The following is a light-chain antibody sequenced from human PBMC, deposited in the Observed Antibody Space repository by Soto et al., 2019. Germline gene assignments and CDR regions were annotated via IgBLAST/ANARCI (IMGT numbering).Light chain of an antibody. CDR3: QQYGSSPPQT. J-gene: IGKJ1*01. CDR1: QSVISNY. V-gene: IGKV3D-20*01. CDR2: DTS. Sequence: EIVLTQSPATLSLSPGERATLSCGASQSVISNYLAWYQQKPGLAPRLLIYDTSIRATGIPDRFSGSGSGTDFTLTISRLEPEDFSVYYCQQYGSSPPQTFGPGTKVEIK.